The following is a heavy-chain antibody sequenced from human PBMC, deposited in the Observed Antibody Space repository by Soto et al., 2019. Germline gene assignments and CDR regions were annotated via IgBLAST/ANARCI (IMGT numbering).Heavy chain of an antibody. CDR2: ISSSSSYI. CDR3: ARDRTYYYDSSGYSS. Sequence: GGSLRLSCAASGFTFSSYSMNWVRQAPGKGLEWVSSISSSSSYIYYADSVKGRFTISRDNAKNSLYLQMNSLRAEDTAVYYCARDRTYYYDSSGYSSWGQGTLVTVSS. V-gene: IGHV3-21*01. CDR1: GFTFSSYS. J-gene: IGHJ5*02. D-gene: IGHD3-22*01.